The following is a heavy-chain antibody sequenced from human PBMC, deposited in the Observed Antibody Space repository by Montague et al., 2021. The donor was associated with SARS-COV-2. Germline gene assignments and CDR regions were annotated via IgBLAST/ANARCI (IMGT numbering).Heavy chain of an antibody. CDR3: ARDSGHGFDY. D-gene: IGHD3-10*01. CDR1: GFPFGDYW. Sequence: SRSISFSASGFPFGDYWMHWVRQVPGKGLTWVSRISFDADSVTYADSVKGRFTISRDAANLYLQMHSLRAEDTAVYYCARDSGHGFDYWGQGTLVTVSS. J-gene: IGHJ4*02. V-gene: IGHV3-74*03. CDR2: ISFDADSV.